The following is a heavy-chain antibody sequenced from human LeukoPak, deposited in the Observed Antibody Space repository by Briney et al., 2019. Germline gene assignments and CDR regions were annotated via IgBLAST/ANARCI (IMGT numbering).Heavy chain of an antibody. J-gene: IGHJ6*03. CDR3: ARGRTGYQLLPTKKNYSYYYVDV. CDR1: GGSFSGYY. D-gene: IGHD2-2*01. Sequence: SETLSLTCAVYGGSFSGYYWSWIRQPPGKGLEWIGEINHSGSTNYNPSLKRRVTISLDTSKNQFSLKLSSVTAADTAMYFCARGRTGYQLLPTKKNYSYYYVDVWGKGASVTVSS. CDR2: INHSGST. V-gene: IGHV4-34*01.